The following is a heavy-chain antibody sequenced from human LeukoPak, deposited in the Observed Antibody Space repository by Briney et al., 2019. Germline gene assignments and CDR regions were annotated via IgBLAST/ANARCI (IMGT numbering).Heavy chain of an antibody. D-gene: IGHD1-26*01. CDR2: ISSSSDYT. Sequence: GGSLRLSCAASGFTFSDYHMTWIRQAPGKGLECVSYISSSSDYTNYADSVKGRFTISRDNAKNSLYLQMNSLRAEDTAVYYCARVKVGTTNRFDYWGQGTLVTVSS. CDR1: GFTFSDYH. J-gene: IGHJ4*02. CDR3: ARVKVGTTNRFDY. V-gene: IGHV3-11*05.